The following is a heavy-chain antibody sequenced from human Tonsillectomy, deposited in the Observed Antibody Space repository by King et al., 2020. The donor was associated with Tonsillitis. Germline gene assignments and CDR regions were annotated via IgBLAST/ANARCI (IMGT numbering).Heavy chain of an antibody. V-gene: IGHV1-18*01. Sequence: VQLVESGAEVKKPGASVKVSCKASGYTFNNYDITWVRQAPGQGLEWMGWVSAYNDNTNYAQKPQGRVTMTTDTSTTTAYMELRSLRSDDTAEYYCARDHGAVAGYGYWGQGTLVTVSS. J-gene: IGHJ4*02. CDR2: VSAYNDNT. CDR3: ARDHGAVAGYGY. CDR1: GYTFNNYD. D-gene: IGHD6-19*01.